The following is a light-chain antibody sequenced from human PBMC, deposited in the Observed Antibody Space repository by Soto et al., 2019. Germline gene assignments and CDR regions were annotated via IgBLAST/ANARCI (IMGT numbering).Light chain of an antibody. Sequence: QSALTQPASVSGSPGQSITISCTGTSSDVGSYNLVSWYQQHPGKAPKLMIYEGSKRPSGVSNRFSGSKSGNTASLTISCLQAEDEADYYCCSYAGSSTVVFGGGTKLTVL. CDR3: CSYAGSSTVV. CDR2: EGS. CDR1: SSDVGSYNL. V-gene: IGLV2-23*01. J-gene: IGLJ2*01.